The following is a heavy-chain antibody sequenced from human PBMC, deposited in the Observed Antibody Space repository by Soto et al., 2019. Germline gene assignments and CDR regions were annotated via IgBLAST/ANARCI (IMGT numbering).Heavy chain of an antibody. J-gene: IGHJ6*02. Sequence: QAQLVQSGAEVKKPGASVKVSCKASGYDFNSYGITWVRQAHGQGLEWLGWLSPYSDDTKYAQKLQGRVTVTMDRSSRTVYMDLRSLRSNDTAIYYCARGGYYDSSGSRNYHYYGMNVWGQGTTVTVSS. V-gene: IGHV1-18*01. CDR1: GYDFNSYG. CDR3: ARGGYYDSSGSRNYHYYGMNV. D-gene: IGHD3-22*01. CDR2: LSPYSDDT.